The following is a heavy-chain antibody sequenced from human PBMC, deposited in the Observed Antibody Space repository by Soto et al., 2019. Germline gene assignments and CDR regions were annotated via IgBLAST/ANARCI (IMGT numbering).Heavy chain of an antibody. D-gene: IGHD6-13*01. J-gene: IGHJ6*02. CDR3: ARRLSSSHGVFGAYYYYGMDV. V-gene: IGHV5-51*01. CDR1: GYSFTSYW. Sequence: PGESLKISCKGSGYSFTSYWIGWVRQMPGKGLEWMGVIYPGDSDTRYSPSFQGQVTISADKSISTAYLQWSSLKASDTAMYYCARRLSSSHGVFGAYYYYGMDVWGQGSTVTVSS. CDR2: IYPGDSDT.